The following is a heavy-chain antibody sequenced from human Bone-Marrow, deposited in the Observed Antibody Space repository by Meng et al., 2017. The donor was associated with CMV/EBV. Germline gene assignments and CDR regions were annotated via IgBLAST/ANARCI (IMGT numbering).Heavy chain of an antibody. Sequence: SCKAYGYTFTSYYMHWVRQAPGQGLEWMGIINPSGGSTSYAQKFQGRVTMTRDTSTSTVYMELSSLRSEDTAVYYCARVRWVGADLWGQGTLVTVSS. V-gene: IGHV1-46*01. CDR1: GYTFTSYY. CDR3: ARVRWVGADL. D-gene: IGHD1-26*01. CDR2: INPSGGST. J-gene: IGHJ4*02.